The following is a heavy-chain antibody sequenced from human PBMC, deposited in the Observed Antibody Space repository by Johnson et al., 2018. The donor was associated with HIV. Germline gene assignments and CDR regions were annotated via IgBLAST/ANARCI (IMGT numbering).Heavy chain of an antibody. V-gene: IGHV3-15*01. CDR3: AKREEGGGGDAFDI. J-gene: IGHJ3*02. D-gene: IGHD1-26*01. CDR2: IKSKTDGGTT. Sequence: MQLVESGGGLVKPGGSLRLSCAASGFTFSDAWMSWVRQAPGKGLEWVGRIKSKTDGGTTDYAAPVKGRFTISRDDSESTLYVQMNSLKTEATAVYYCAKREEGGGGDAFDIWGQGTMVTVSS. CDR1: GFTFSDAW.